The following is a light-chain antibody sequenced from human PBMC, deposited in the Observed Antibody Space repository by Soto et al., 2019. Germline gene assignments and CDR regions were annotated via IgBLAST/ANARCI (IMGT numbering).Light chain of an antibody. J-gene: IGKJ1*01. CDR2: DAS. V-gene: IGKV1-5*01. CDR1: QDINNW. Sequence: DIQMTQSPSPLSASVGDRVTITCRASQDINNWLAWYQQKPGKVPKVLIYDASTLECGVPSRFSGSGSGREFTLTISSLQPDDFATYYCQEYHTDRTFGEGTKVDIK. CDR3: QEYHTDRT.